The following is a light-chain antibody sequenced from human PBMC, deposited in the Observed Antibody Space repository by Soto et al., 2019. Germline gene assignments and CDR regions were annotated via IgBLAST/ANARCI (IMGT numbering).Light chain of an antibody. V-gene: IGLV1-40*01. Sequence: QSVLTQPPSVSGAPGQRVTISCTGSSSNIGAGYDVHWYQQLPGTAPKLLIYGDSNRASGVPDRFSGSKSGTSASLAIAGLQAEDEAHYYCQSYDSSLSSLVFGGGTKVTVL. CDR1: SSNIGAGYD. J-gene: IGLJ2*01. CDR2: GDS. CDR3: QSYDSSLSSLV.